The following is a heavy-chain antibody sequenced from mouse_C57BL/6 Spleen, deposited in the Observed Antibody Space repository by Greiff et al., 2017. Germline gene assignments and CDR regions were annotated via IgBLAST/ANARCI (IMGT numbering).Heavy chain of an antibody. Sequence: EVQVVESEGGLVQPGSSMKLSCTASGFTFSDYYMAWVRQVPEKGLEWVANINYGGSSTYYLDSLKSRFIISRDNAKNILYLQMSSLKSEDTATYYCARDPGYYYSGRARWYFEVWGTGTTVTVSS. CDR1: GFTFSDYY. J-gene: IGHJ1*03. V-gene: IGHV5-16*01. CDR2: INYGGSST. D-gene: IGHD1-1*01. CDR3: ARDPGYYYSGRARWYFEV.